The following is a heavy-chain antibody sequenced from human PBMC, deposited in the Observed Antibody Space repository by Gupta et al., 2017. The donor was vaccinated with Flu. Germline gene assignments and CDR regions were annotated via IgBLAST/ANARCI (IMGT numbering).Heavy chain of an antibody. J-gene: IGHJ4*02. CDR3: AKERFAVAGTMGVFDY. D-gene: IGHD6-19*01. CDR1: GFTFSSYA. CDR2: ISGSGGST. Sequence: EVQLLESGGGLVQPGGSLRLSCAASGFTFSSYAMSWVRQAPGKGLGWVTAISGSGGSTYYADSVKGRFTISRDNSKNTLYLQMNSLRAEDTAVYYCAKERFAVAGTMGVFDYWGQGTLVTVSS. V-gene: IGHV3-23*01.